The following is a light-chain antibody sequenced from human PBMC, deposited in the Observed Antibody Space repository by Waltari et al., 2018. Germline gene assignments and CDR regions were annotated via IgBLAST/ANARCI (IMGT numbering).Light chain of an antibody. CDR1: QSIGSS. CDR3: HQSGSLPFT. J-gene: IGKJ3*01. CDR2: YAS. Sequence: EIVLTQYPDIQSVTPKEKVTITCRASQSIGSSLHWYQQKPDQSPKLLIKYASQSFSGVPSRFSGSGSGTDFTLTINSLEAEDAATYYCHQSGSLPFTFGPGTKVDIK. V-gene: IGKV6-21*01.